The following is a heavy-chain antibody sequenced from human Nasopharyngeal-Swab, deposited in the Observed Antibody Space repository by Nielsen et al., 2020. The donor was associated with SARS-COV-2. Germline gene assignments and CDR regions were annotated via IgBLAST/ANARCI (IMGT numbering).Heavy chain of an antibody. CDR1: GFTFDTFA. D-gene: IGHD6-19*01. J-gene: IGHJ4*02. V-gene: IGHV3-64*01. Sequence: GESLKISCAASGFTFDTFAMHWVRQAPGKGLEFVSSILGDGIATQYASSVKGRFTISRDNSKNTLYLQMGRLRDEDMAVYYCTRDRDGGWSFDYWGQGTLVTVSS. CDR2: ILGDGIAT. CDR3: TRDRDGGWSFDY.